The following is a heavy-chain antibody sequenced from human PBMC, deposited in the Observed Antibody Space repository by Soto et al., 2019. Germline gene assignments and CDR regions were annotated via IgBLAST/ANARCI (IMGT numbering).Heavy chain of an antibody. V-gene: IGHV3-30-3*01. D-gene: IGHD7-27*01. CDR3: ARGGSDLGYYGMDV. CDR2: ISYDGSNK. Sequence: QVQLVESGGGVVQHGRSLRLSCAASGFTFSSYAMHWVRQAPGKGLEWVAVISYDGSNKYYADSVKGRFTISRDNSKNTLYLQMNSLRAEDTAVYYCARGGSDLGYYGMDVWGQGTTVTVSS. J-gene: IGHJ6*02. CDR1: GFTFSSYA.